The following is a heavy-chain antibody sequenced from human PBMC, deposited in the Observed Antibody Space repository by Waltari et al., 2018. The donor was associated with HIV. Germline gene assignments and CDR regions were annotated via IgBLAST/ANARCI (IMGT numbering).Heavy chain of an antibody. V-gene: IGHV3-15*01. CDR3: TTLVLLGVGMDV. CDR1: GFPFRNAR. CDR2: IKSKTDGGTT. Sequence: EVQLVESGGGLVKPGGSLRLTCAASGFPFRNARESWVRQAPGKGLEWVGRIKSKTDGGTTDYAAPVKGRFTISRDDSKNTLYLQMNSLKTEDTAVYYCTTLVLLGVGMDVWGQGTTVTVSS. D-gene: IGHD3-10*01. J-gene: IGHJ6*02.